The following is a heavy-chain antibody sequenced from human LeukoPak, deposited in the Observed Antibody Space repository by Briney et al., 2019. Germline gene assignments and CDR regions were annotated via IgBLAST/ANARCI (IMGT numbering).Heavy chain of an antibody. CDR2: IKSKTDGGTT. V-gene: IGHV3-15*01. D-gene: IGHD3-10*01. CDR1: GFTFSNAW. Sequence: PGGSLRLSCAASGFTFSNAWMSWVRQAPGKGLEWVGRIKSKTDGGTTDYAAPVKGRFTISRDDSKNTLYLQMNSLKTEDTAVYYCTTDYYGSGSYYRESYFDYWGQGTLVTVSS. J-gene: IGHJ4*02. CDR3: TTDYYGSGSYYRESYFDY.